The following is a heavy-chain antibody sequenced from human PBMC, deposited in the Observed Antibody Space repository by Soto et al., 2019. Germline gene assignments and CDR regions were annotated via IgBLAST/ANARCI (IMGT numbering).Heavy chain of an antibody. J-gene: IGHJ4*02. CDR3: ASVRGYSYGLGGLDY. CDR2: IYYTGST. Sequence: PSETLSLTCAVSGASINSYSWSWVRLPPGKGLEWIGYIYYTGSTNYNPSLKSRVTISVDTSKNQFSLKLSSVTAADTAVYYCASVRGYSYGLGGLDYWGQGTLVTVSS. CDR1: GASINSYS. D-gene: IGHD5-18*01. V-gene: IGHV4-59*01.